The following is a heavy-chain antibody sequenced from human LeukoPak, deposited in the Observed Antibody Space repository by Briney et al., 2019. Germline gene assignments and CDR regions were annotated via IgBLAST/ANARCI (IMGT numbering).Heavy chain of an antibody. J-gene: IGHJ6*02. Sequence: GASVKVSCKASGGTFSSYAISWVRQAPGQGLEWMGGIIPIFGTANYAQKFQGRVTITADESTSTAYMELSSLRSEDTAVYYCARDGVVVTAQYYYYGMDVWGQGTTVTVSS. D-gene: IGHD2-21*02. CDR3: ARDGVVVTAQYYYYGMDV. V-gene: IGHV1-69*13. CDR2: IIPIFGTA. CDR1: GGTFSSYA.